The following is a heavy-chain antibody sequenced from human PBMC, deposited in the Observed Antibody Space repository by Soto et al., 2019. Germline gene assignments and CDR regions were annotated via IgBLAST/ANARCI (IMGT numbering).Heavy chain of an antibody. CDR1: GGTFSSYA. J-gene: IGHJ6*02. D-gene: IGHD3-22*01. CDR2: IIPIFGTA. CDR3: ARGGGDDSSGYQHYYYGMDV. V-gene: IGHV1-69*06. Sequence: QVQLVQSGAEVKKPGSSVKVSCKASGGTFSSYAISWVRQAPGQGLEWMGGIIPIFGTANYAQKFQGRVTITADKSTNTAYLELSSMRSEGTGVYFWARGGGDDSSGYQHYYYGMDVWGQGTTVTVSS.